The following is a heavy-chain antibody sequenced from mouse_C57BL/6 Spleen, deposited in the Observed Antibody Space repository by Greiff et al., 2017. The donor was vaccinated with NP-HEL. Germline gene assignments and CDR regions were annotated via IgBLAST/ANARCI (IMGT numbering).Heavy chain of an antibody. V-gene: IGHV1-4*01. CDR3: ARGGYAMDY. CDR2: INPSSGYT. CDR1: GYTFTSYT. J-gene: IGHJ4*01. D-gene: IGHD1-1*02. Sequence: AGAALAIPFSSVNMSCKASGYTFTSYTMHWVKQRPGQGLEWIGYINPSSGYTKYNQKFKDKATLTADKSSSTAYMQLSSLTSEDSAVYYCARGGYAMDYWGQGTSVTVSS.